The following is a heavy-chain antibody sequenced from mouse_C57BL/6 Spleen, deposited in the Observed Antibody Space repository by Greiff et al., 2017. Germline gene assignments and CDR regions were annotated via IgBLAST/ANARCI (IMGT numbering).Heavy chain of an antibody. CDR1: GYTFTSYW. D-gene: IGHD1-1*01. CDR2: IDPADSYT. Sequence: QVQLQQPGAELVMPGASVKLSCKASGYTFTSYWMHWVKQRPGQGLEWIGEIDPADSYTNYNQKFKGKSTLTVDKSSSTAYMQLSSLTSEDSAVYYCARYQFITTVVCYFDYWGQGTTLTVSS. V-gene: IGHV1-69*01. J-gene: IGHJ2*01. CDR3: ARYQFITTVVCYFDY.